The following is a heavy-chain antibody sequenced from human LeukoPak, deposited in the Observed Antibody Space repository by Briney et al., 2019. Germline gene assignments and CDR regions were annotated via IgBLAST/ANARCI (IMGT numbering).Heavy chain of an antibody. D-gene: IGHD1-26*01. V-gene: IGHV3-30*04. CDR3: VRGPDSESFIV. CDR1: GFIFNDYT. J-gene: IGHJ4*02. CDR2: ITFDGGHK. Sequence: GGSLRLSCAASGFIFNDYTMHWVRQAPGKGLEWVAVITFDGGHKFYGNSLKGRFTISRDNSKNSLYLQMNALGPDDTAVYYCVRGPDSESFIVWGQGTRVTVSS.